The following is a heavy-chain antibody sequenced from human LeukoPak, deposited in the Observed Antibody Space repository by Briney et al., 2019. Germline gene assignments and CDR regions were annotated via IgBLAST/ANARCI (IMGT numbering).Heavy chain of an antibody. CDR1: GFTFSDYY. CDR2: ISSSGSTI. D-gene: IGHD6-13*01. V-gene: IGHV3-11*01. CDR3: ARVYSSSWYGMDV. Sequence: PGGSLRLSCAASGFTFSDYYISWIRQAPGKGLEWVSYISSSGSTIYYADSVKGRFTISRDNAKNSLYLQMNSLRAEDTAVYYCARVYSSSWYGMDVWGQGTTVTVSS. J-gene: IGHJ6*02.